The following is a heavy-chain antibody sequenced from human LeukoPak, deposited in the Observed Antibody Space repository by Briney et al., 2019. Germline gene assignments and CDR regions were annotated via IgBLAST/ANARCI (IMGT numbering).Heavy chain of an antibody. Sequence: GGFLRLSCAASGFSFSSYWMHGVRQAPGKGLEWVSAISGSGGSTYYADSVKGRFTISRDNSKNTLYLQMNSLRAEGTAVYYCAKDPAPLIYSKGKGYFDYWGQGTLVTVSS. CDR1: GFSFSSYW. CDR3: AKDPAPLIYSKGKGYFDY. J-gene: IGHJ4*02. D-gene: IGHD4-11*01. V-gene: IGHV3-23*01. CDR2: ISGSGGST.